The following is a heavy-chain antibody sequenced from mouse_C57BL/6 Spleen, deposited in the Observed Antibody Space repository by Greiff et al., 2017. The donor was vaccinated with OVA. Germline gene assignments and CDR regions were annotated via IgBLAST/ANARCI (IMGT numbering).Heavy chain of an antibody. CDR2: ISSGSSTI. J-gene: IGHJ4*01. D-gene: IGHD1-1*01. V-gene: IGHV5-17*01. CDR3: ARRITTVAGDYARDY. Sequence: EVQLQESGGGLVKPGGSLKLSCAASGFTFSDSGMHCVRQAPEKGLEWVAYISSGSSTIYYADTVKGRFTISRDNAKNTLFLQMTSLRSEDTAMYYCARRITTVAGDYARDYWGQGTSVTVSS. CDR1: GFTFSDSG.